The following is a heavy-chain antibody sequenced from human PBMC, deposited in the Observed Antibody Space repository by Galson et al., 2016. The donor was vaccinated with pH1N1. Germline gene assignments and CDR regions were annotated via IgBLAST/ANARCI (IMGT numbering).Heavy chain of an antibody. CDR3: TKARVGNYYFDY. CDR1: GFTFGDYA. V-gene: IGHV3-23*01. J-gene: IGHJ4*02. D-gene: IGHD1-7*01. CDR2: ISTSSGTT. Sequence: SLRLSCAASGFTFGDYAMRWVRQAPGKGLEYVSSISTSSGTTYYGDSVRGRFTISRDNSKNTVYLQMNSLRAEDTAIHYCTKARVGNYYFDYWGQGSLVTVSS.